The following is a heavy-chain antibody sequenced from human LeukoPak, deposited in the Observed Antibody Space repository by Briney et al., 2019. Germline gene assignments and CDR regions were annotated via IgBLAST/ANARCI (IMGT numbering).Heavy chain of an antibody. CDR2: IYNSGRT. CDR3: ARDRFGDYEGWFDP. CDR1: GVSISNYY. V-gene: IGHV4-59*01. D-gene: IGHD4-17*01. Sequence: SGTLSLTCTVSGVSISNYYWRWIRQPRWKGLEWIGYIYNSGRTKYNPSLKSRVTISVDVSKSQLSLSLTSVTAADTAIYYCARDRFGDYEGWFDPWGQGILVTVSS. J-gene: IGHJ5*02.